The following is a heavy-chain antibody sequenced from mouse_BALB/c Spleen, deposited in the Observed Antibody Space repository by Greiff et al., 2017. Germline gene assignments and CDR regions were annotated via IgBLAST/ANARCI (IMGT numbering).Heavy chain of an antibody. CDR3: ARDYGYRLGY. Sequence: VQLKESGGGLVQPGGSRKLSCAASGFTFSSFGMHWVRQAPEMGLEWVAYISSGSSTIYYADTVKGRFTISRDNPKNTLFLQMTSLRSEDTAMYYCARDYGYRLGYWGQGTTLTVSS. CDR2: ISSGSSTI. D-gene: IGHD1-2*01. CDR1: GFTFSSFG. V-gene: IGHV5-17*02. J-gene: IGHJ2*01.